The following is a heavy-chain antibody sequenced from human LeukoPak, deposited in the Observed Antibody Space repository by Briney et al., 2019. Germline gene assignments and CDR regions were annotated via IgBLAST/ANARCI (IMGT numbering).Heavy chain of an antibody. CDR3: ARGPGTTRGETFDV. CDR2: IDTDSRDP. V-gene: IGHV7-4-1*02. Sequence: ASVKVSCKASGYTFTDYSINWVRQAPGQGLEWMGWIDTDSRDPTYAQDFTGRFVFSLDTSVNTAYLQINSLMAEDTAVYFCARGPGTTRGETFDVWGQGTMLTVSS. J-gene: IGHJ3*01. CDR1: GYTFTDYS. D-gene: IGHD4-17*01.